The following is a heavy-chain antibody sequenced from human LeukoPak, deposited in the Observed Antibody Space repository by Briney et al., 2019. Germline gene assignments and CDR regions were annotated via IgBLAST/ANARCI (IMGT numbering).Heavy chain of an antibody. D-gene: IGHD1-26*01. V-gene: IGHV1-69*13. CDR2: IIPIFDTA. Sequence: SVKVSCRTSGYFFSTYGISWVRQAPGQGLEWMGGIIPIFDTADYAQKFQGRVTITADESTSTAYMELSSLRSEDTAVFYCARISLGAIWGYYYGMDVWGQGTTVTVSS. CDR1: GYFFSTYG. J-gene: IGHJ6*02. CDR3: ARISLGAIWGYYYGMDV.